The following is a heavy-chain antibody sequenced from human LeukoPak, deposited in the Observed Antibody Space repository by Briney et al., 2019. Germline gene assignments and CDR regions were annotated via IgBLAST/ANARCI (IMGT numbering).Heavy chain of an antibody. CDR3: VRDALGERGAGGY. Sequence: GGSLRLSCAASGFTFSSYRMSWVRQAPGKGLEWVSNIKQEGSEKYYVDSVKGRVTISRENTKNSLYLEMNSLRAEDTGVYVCVRDALGERGAGGYWGQGKLVTVSS. V-gene: IGHV3-7*01. CDR1: GFTFSSYR. CDR2: IKQEGSEK. D-gene: IGHD3-10*01. J-gene: IGHJ4*02.